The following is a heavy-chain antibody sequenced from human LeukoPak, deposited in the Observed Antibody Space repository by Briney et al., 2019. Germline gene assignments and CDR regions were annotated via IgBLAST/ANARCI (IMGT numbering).Heavy chain of an antibody. CDR2: INSASSYI. CDR1: GFTFSSYS. CDR3: ARGHGDGAWLIDY. D-gene: IGHD3-9*01. J-gene: IGHJ4*02. Sequence: GGSLRLSCEVSGFTFSSYSMNWVSQAPGKGLEWLSFINSASSYIDYADSVKGRFSISRDNVKNSLHLQMNSLRDEDTAVYYCARGHGDGAWLIDYWGQGTLVTISS. V-gene: IGHV3-48*02.